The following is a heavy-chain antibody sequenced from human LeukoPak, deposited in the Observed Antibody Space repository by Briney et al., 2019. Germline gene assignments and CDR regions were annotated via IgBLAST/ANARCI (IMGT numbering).Heavy chain of an antibody. D-gene: IGHD6-13*01. CDR2: IIPIFGTA. J-gene: IGHJ4*02. CDR3: ARVWYSSSWLFDY. V-gene: IGHV1-69*05. Sequence: ASVKVSCKASGGTFSSYAISWVRQAPGQGLEWMGGIIPIFGTANYAQKFQGRVTMTRDTSTSTVYMELSSLRSEDTAVYYCARVWYSSSWLFDYWGQGTLVTVSS. CDR1: GGTFSSYA.